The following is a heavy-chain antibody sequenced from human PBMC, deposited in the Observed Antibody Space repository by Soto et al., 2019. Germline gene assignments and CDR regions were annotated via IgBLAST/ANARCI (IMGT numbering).Heavy chain of an antibody. CDR2: ISGSGGST. CDR1: GFTFSSYA. V-gene: IGHV3-23*01. J-gene: IGHJ6*02. Sequence: GGSLRLCCAASGFTFSSYAMSWVRQAPGKGLEWVSAISGSGGSTYYADSVKGRFTISRDNSKNTLYLQMNSLRAEDTAVYYCANRVVTPHGMDVWGQGTTVTVSS. D-gene: IGHD2-21*02. CDR3: ANRVVTPHGMDV.